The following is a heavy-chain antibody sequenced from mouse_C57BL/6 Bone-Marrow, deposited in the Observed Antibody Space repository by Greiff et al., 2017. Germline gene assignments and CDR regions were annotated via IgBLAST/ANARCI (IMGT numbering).Heavy chain of an antibody. CDR1: GFSLTSYG. Sequence: QVQLKESGPGLVQPSQSLSITCTVSGFSLTSYGVHWVRQSPGKGLEWLGVIRCGGSTDYNAALISRLSIRKDNSTSQVFFQMNSLQADDTAIYYCARKPPFTTVVARDYDVWGTGTTVTVSS. J-gene: IGHJ1*03. CDR2: IRCGGST. D-gene: IGHD1-1*01. V-gene: IGHV2-2*01. CDR3: ARKPPFTTVVARDYDV.